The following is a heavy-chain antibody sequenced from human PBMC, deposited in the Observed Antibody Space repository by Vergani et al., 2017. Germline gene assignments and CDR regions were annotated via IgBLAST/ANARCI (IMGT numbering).Heavy chain of an antibody. CDR1: GFTFSSYA. V-gene: IGHV3-30-3*01. CDR3: ARDPAANYYDSSGLGAFDI. D-gene: IGHD3-22*01. J-gene: IGHJ3*02. Sequence: QVQLVESGGGVVQPGRSLRLSCAASGFTFSSYAMHWVRPAPGKGLEWVAVISYDGSNKYYADSVKGRCTISRDNSKNTLYLQMNSLRAEDTAVYYCARDPAANYYDSSGLGAFDIWGQGTMVTVSS. CDR2: ISYDGSNK.